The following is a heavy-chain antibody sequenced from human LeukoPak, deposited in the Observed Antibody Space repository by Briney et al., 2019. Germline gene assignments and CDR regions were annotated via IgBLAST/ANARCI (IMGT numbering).Heavy chain of an antibody. D-gene: IGHD7-27*01. CDR3: ARALSGDLDY. Sequence: SETMSLTCTVSGGSISSGSYYWSWIRQPAGKGLEWIGRIYTSGSTNYNPSLKSRVTISVDTSKNQFSLKLSSVTAADTAVCYCARALSGDLDYWGQGTLVTVSS. J-gene: IGHJ4*02. CDR1: GGSISSGSYY. CDR2: IYTSGST. V-gene: IGHV4-61*02.